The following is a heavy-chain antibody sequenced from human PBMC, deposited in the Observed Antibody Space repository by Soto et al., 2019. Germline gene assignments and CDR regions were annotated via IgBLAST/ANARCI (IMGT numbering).Heavy chain of an antibody. J-gene: IGHJ4*02. CDR3: ARTRFHYGVY. Sequence: QVQLVESGGGLVEPGGSLRLSCAISGFSFSDYFMSWIRQAPGKGLEWISEISSSGGATYYSDSLKGRFTISRDIAKDILYLEMNSLRPDDTAVYYCARTRFHYGVYWGQGAPVTVS. D-gene: IGHD2-8*01. CDR1: GFSFSDYF. V-gene: IGHV3-11*01. CDR2: ISSSGGAT.